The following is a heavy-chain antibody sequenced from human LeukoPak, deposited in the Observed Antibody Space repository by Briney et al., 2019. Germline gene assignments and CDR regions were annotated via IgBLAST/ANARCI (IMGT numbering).Heavy chain of an antibody. Sequence: GGSLRLSCAASGFSFSSSWTHWVRQAPGKGLVWVSRISSDGSSISYADSVKGRFTISRDNPKNTVYLQMNSLRAEDTAVYYCSIRRYSSAPDYGGRGPLVTVSP. CDR3: SIRRYSSAPDY. V-gene: IGHV3-74*01. CDR1: GFSFSSSW. J-gene: IGHJ4*02. D-gene: IGHD6-19*01. CDR2: ISSDGSSI.